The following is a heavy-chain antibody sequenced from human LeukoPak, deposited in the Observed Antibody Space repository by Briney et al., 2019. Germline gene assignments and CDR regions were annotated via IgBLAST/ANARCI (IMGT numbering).Heavy chain of an antibody. Sequence: GESLKISCKGSGYSFTSYWIGWVRQMPGKGLEWMGIFYPGDSETRYSPSFQGQVTFSADKSISTAYLHWRSLKASDNAMYYCAIVRVTGAYGMDVWGQGTTVTVSS. J-gene: IGHJ6*02. D-gene: IGHD1-26*01. CDR1: GYSFTSYW. CDR2: FYPGDSET. CDR3: AIVRVTGAYGMDV. V-gene: IGHV5-51*01.